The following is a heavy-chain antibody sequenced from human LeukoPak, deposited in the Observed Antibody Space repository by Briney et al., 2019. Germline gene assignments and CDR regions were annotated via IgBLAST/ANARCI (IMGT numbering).Heavy chain of an antibody. D-gene: IGHD3-9*01. Sequence: ASVTLSFNWTGYTFTVSNMHWMRHPHAQGQKRKGLINTNYGGSNYAQKFQDRVTMTRYTSISTAYMELSRLRSDDTAVYYCARGPVSLKLRYFDWLWGEGALDYWGQGTLVTVSS. V-gene: IGHV1-2*02. CDR3: ARGPVSLKLRYFDWLWGEGALDY. CDR1: GYTFTVSN. CDR2: INTNYGGS. J-gene: IGHJ4*02.